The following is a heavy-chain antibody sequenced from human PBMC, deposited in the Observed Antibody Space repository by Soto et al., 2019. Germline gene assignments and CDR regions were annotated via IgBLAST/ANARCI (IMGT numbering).Heavy chain of an antibody. J-gene: IGHJ6*02. CDR1: GGSFSGYY. D-gene: IGHD5-12*01. CDR2: INHSGST. CDR3: ARGFTVGGYIRTNYYYYGMDV. Sequence: SETLSLTCAVYGGSFSGYYWSWIRQPPGKGLEWIGEINHSGSTNYNPSLKSRVTISVDTSKNQFSLKLSSVTAADTAVYYCARGFTVGGYIRTNYYYYGMDVWGQGTTVTVSS. V-gene: IGHV4-34*01.